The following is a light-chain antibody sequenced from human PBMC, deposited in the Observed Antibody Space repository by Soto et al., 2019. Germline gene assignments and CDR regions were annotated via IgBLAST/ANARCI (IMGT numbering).Light chain of an antibody. Sequence: EVVLTQSPGTLSLSPGERASLSCRASQSVSNNYLAWYQQKPGQSPKLLIFGSSDRATGIPDWFSGSGSGTDVTLTISRLEPEDFAVYYCQQYGSSPPYTFGQGTKLEIK. CDR3: QQYGSSPPYT. V-gene: IGKV3-20*01. J-gene: IGKJ2*01. CDR1: QSVSNNY. CDR2: GSS.